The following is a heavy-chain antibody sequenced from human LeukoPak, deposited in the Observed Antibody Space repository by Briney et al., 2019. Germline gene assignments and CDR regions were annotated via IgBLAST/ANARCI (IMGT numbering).Heavy chain of an antibody. CDR2: ISSSGSRI. Sequence: PGGSLRLSCAASGFTFRSYEMNWVRQAPGKGLEWVSYISSSGSRIYYADSVKGRFTISRDNAKNSLYLQMNSLRAEDTAVYYCARDRGLIGSSAFDYWGQGTLVTVSS. J-gene: IGHJ4*02. CDR3: ARDRGLIGSSAFDY. CDR1: GFTFRSYE. V-gene: IGHV3-48*03. D-gene: IGHD3-10*01.